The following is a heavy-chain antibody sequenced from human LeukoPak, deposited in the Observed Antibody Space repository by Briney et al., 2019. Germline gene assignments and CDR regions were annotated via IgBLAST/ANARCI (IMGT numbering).Heavy chain of an antibody. CDR2: ISSSSTI. V-gene: IGHV3-48*02. Sequence: GGSLRLSCAASGFTFSSYSMNWVRQAPGKGLEWVSYISSSSTIYYADSVKGRFTISRDNAKSSLYLQMNSLRDEDTAVYYCAKSDNSGWLTWFDPWGQGTLVTVSS. D-gene: IGHD6-19*01. CDR3: AKSDNSGWLTWFDP. CDR1: GFTFSSYS. J-gene: IGHJ5*02.